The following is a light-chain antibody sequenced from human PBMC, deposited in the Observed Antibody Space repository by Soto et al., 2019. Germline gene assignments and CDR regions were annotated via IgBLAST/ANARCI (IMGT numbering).Light chain of an antibody. CDR3: SSYTSSRTRV. J-gene: IGLJ3*02. V-gene: IGLV2-14*03. CDR2: DVS. CDR1: SSDVGAYNY. Sequence: QLVLTQPASVSGSPGQSITISCTGTSSDVGAYNYVAWYQHHPGKAPKLMIYDVSNRPSGVSNRFSASKSGNTASLTISGLQAEDEADYYCSSYTSSRTRVFGGGTKLTVL.